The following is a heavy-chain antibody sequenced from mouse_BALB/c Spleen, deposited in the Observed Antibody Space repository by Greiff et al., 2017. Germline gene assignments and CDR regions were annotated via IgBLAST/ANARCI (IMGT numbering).Heavy chain of an antibody. J-gene: IGHJ4*01. CDR2: IFPGTGTT. V-gene: IGHV1S132*01. Sequence: LQESGAELVKPGASVKLSCKTSGYTFTSYWIQWVKQRPGQGLGWIGEIFPGTGTTYYNEKFKGKATLTIDTSSSTAYMQLSSLTSEDSAVYFCARRDYRYDYAMDYWGQGTSVTVSS. CDR3: ARRDYRYDYAMDY. D-gene: IGHD2-14*01. CDR1: GYTFTSYW.